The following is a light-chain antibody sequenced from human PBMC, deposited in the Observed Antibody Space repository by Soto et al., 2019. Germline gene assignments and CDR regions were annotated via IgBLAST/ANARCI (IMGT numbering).Light chain of an antibody. CDR2: GAS. Sequence: EIGMTQSPSTLSVSTGERATLSCRASQSVSSDLAWYHQKPGQPPRLLIYGASTRATGIPARFSGSGSGTEFTLTINSLQSEDFAVYYCQQYNNWPRTCGQGTKV. CDR1: QSVSSD. V-gene: IGKV3-15*01. J-gene: IGKJ1*01. CDR3: QQYNNWPRT.